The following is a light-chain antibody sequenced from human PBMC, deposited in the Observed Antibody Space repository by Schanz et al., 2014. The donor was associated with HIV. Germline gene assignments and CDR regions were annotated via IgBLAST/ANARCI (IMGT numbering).Light chain of an antibody. CDR3: QQYSSWPWT. CDR1: QTVSSSS. Sequence: EIVLTQSPGTLSLSPGERATLSCRASQTVSSSSLAWYQQKPGQAPRLLIYDASNRATGIPARFSGSGSGTDFTLTISSLQSEDSAVYYCQQYSSWPWTFGLGTMVEIK. J-gene: IGKJ1*01. V-gene: IGKV3-20*01. CDR2: DAS.